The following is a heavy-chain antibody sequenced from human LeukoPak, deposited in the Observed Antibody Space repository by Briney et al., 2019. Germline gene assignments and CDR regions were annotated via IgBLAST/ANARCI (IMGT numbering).Heavy chain of an antibody. CDR2: IYYSGST. V-gene: IGHV4-61*05. Sequence: PSETLSLTCTVSGYSISSGYYCGSIRQPPGKGLEWSVYIYYSGSTNYNPSLKSRVTISADTSKNQFSLKLRSVTAADTAVYYCARSPSLPPYYYYMDVWGKGTTVTVSS. J-gene: IGHJ6*03. CDR3: ARSPSLPPYYYYMDV. CDR1: GYSISSGYY.